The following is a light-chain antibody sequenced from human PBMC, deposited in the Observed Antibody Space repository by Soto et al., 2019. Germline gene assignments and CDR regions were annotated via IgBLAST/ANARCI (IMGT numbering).Light chain of an antibody. J-gene: IGLJ2*01. V-gene: IGLV2-14*01. CDR2: EVS. CDR3: SSYTSSDTLE. CDR1: SSDIGAYNY. Sequence: QSALTQPASVSGSPGQSITISCTGTSSDIGAYNYVSWYQQHPGKAPKLMIYEVSNRPSGVSNRFSDSKSSNTASLTISGLQAEDEGDYYCSSYTSSDTLEFGGGTKLTVL.